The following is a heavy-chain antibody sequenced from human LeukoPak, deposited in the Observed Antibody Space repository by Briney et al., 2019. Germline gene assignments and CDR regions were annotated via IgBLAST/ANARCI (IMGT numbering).Heavy chain of an antibody. CDR1: GFAFRSYT. V-gene: IGHV3-23*01. Sequence: SGGSLRLSCAASGFAFRSYTMSWVRQAPGKGLEWVSDISGNGDSTYYVDSAKGRFTISRDNSKNTLYLQMNSLRAEDTAVYFCAKVKRSSHIHYFDYWGQGTLVTVSS. D-gene: IGHD6-6*01. CDR2: ISGNGDST. CDR3: AKVKRSSHIHYFDY. J-gene: IGHJ4*02.